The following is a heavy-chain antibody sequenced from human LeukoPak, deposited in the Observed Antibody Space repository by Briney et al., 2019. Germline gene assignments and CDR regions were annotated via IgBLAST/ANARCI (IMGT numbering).Heavy chain of an antibody. J-gene: IGHJ6*02. Sequence: ASVNVSCKASGYTFTSYAMNWVRQAPGQGLEWMGWINTNTGNPTYAQGFTGRFVFSLDTSVSTAYYCARVVKDYGDYGYGMDVWGQGTTVTVSS. CDR3: DV. D-gene: IGHD4-17*01. V-gene: IGHV7-4-1*01. CDR1: GYTFTSYA. CDR2: INTNTGNP.